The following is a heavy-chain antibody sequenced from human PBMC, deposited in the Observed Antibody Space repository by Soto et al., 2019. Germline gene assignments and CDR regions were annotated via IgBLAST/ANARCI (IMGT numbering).Heavy chain of an antibody. Sequence: QVQLVQSGAEVKKPGSSVKVSCKASGGTFSTHAIIWVRQAPGHGLEWMGGIIPISGTTYYTQKFQGRVTVPADEPTSTALLELSSLKSDDTAVFFCARGYCSGGNCYSGMDVWGQGSMVTVSS. V-gene: IGHV1-69*01. CDR1: GGTFSTHA. CDR3: ARGYCSGGNCYSGMDV. CDR2: IIPISGTT. D-gene: IGHD2-15*01. J-gene: IGHJ6*02.